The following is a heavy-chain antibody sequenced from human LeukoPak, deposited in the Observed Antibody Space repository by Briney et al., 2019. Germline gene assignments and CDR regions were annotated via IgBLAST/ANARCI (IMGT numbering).Heavy chain of an antibody. CDR3: ARDRRNYYDSSGYYVGVAFDI. CDR1: GGSISTYY. D-gene: IGHD3-22*01. V-gene: IGHV4-59*06. Sequence: SETLSLTCTVSGGSISTYYWSWIRQHPGKGLEWIGYIYYSGSTYYNPSLKSRVTISVDTSKNQFSLKLSSVTAADTAVYYCARDRRNYYDSSGYYVGVAFDIWGQGTMVTVSS. J-gene: IGHJ3*02. CDR2: IYYSGST.